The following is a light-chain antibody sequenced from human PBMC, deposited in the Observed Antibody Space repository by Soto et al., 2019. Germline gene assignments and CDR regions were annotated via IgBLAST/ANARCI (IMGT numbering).Light chain of an antibody. CDR3: QSYDSVI. V-gene: IGLV6-57*01. CDR1: SGSIASNF. Sequence: NFMLTQPHSVSESPGKTVTISCTRSSGSIASNFVQWYQQRPGSSPTTVIYEDNQRPSGVPDRFSGSIDSSSNSASLTISGLRTEDEADYSCQSYDSVIFGGGTKLTVL. CDR2: EDN. J-gene: IGLJ2*01.